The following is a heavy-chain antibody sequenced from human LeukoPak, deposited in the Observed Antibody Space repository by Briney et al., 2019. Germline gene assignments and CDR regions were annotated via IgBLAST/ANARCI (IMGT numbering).Heavy chain of an antibody. CDR1: GYTFTSYY. D-gene: IGHD4-23*01. CDR2: INPSGGST. J-gene: IGHJ4*02. CDR3: AREGRKDGGANDSSLDY. Sequence: GASVKVSRKASGYTFTSYYMQWVRQAPGQGLEWMGIINPSGGSTSYAQKFQGRVTMTRDTSTSTVYMDLSSLRSEDTAVYYCAREGRKDGGANDSSLDYWGQGTLVTVSS. V-gene: IGHV1-46*01.